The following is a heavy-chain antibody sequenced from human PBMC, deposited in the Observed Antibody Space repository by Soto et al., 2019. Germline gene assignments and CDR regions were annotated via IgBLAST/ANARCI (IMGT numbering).Heavy chain of an antibody. Sequence: PGGSLRLSCAASGFTFSSYWMSWVRQAPGKGLEWVVNIKQDGSEKYYVDSVKGRFTISRDNAKNSLYLQMNSLRAEDTAVYYCARDKRVPWFGELSPWGQGTLVTVSS. CDR3: ARDKRVPWFGELSP. V-gene: IGHV3-7*03. CDR2: IKQDGSEK. D-gene: IGHD3-10*01. CDR1: GFTFSSYW. J-gene: IGHJ5*02.